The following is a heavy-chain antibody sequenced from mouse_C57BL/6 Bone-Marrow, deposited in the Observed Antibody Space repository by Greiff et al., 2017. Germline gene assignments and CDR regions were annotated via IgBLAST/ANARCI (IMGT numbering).Heavy chain of an antibody. D-gene: IGHD3-3*01. V-gene: IGHV5-16*01. CDR1: GFTFSDYY. CDR2: INYDGSST. Sequence: EVKVVESEGGLVQPGSSMKLSCTASGFTFSDYYMAWVRQVPEKGLEWVANINYDGSSTYYLDSLKSRFIISRDNAKNILYLQMSSLKSEDTATYYCARDRASKGGAMDYWGQGTSVTVSS. J-gene: IGHJ4*01. CDR3: ARDRASKGGAMDY.